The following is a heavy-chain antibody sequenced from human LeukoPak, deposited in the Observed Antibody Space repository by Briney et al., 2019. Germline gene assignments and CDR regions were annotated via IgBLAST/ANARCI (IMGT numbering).Heavy chain of an antibody. D-gene: IGHD2-2*01. Sequence: GASVKVSCKASGYTFTSYGISWVRQAPGQGLEWMGWISAYNGNTSYAKKLQGRVTITTDTSTSTAYMELRSLRSDDTAVYYCARGMYCSSTSCFSFDFWGQGTLITVSS. V-gene: IGHV1-18*01. CDR1: GYTFTSYG. CDR3: ARGMYCSSTSCFSFDF. CDR2: ISAYNGNT. J-gene: IGHJ4*02.